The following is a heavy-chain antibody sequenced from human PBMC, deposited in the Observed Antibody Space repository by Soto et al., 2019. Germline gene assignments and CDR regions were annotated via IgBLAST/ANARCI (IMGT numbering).Heavy chain of an antibody. V-gene: IGHV4-59*01. CDR2: IYYRGTT. J-gene: IGHJ4*02. CDR3: ARLDTVANYFDY. Sequence: SETLSLTCAVSGGSITSYYWSWIRQPPGKGLEWIASIYYRGTTNHNPSLKSRVSISVDMSKNQFSLKLTSVTAADTAVYFCARLDTVANYFDYWGQGALVTVSS. CDR1: GGSITSYY. D-gene: IGHD1-1*01.